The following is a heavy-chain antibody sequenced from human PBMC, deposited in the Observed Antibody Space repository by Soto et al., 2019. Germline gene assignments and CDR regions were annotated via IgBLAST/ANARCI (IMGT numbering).Heavy chain of an antibody. CDR3: ARGGYSSTCSNLLARSGLDV. CDR1: GGTFSSYA. J-gene: IGHJ6*02. V-gene: IGHV1-69*06. Sequence: QVQLVQSGAEAKKPGASVKVSCKTSGGTFSSYAISWVRQAPGQGLECMGGIDPLFRTTNYVQKFQGRVTITADTSTYTVYMELSGLRSGDTAVYYCARGGYSSTCSNLLARSGLDVWGQGTTGTGSS. D-gene: IGHD5-12*01. CDR2: IDPLFRTT.